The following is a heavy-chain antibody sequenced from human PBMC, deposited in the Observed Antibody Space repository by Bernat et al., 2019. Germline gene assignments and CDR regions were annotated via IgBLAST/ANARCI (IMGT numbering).Heavy chain of an antibody. Sequence: EVLLVETGGDSAQPGGSLRLSCIASGFTFNKNAMSWVRQAPGKGLEWVPSISGNGNNQYYADSVKGRFTVSRDNSKNKVYLQLNSLTPDDTAVYFCARDRTVSRSPFGYYGMDVWGQETTVIVSS. CDR1: GFTFNKNA. V-gene: IGHV3-23*04. D-gene: IGHD3-3*01. CDR2: ISGNGNNQ. CDR3: ARDRTVSRSPFGYYGMDV. J-gene: IGHJ6*02.